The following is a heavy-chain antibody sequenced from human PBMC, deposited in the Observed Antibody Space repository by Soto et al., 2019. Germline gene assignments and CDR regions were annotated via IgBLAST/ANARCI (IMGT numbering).Heavy chain of an antibody. CDR2: IIPILGIA. CDR3: ASSPEDIVVVPAADNWFDP. Sequence: QVQLVQSGAEVKKPGSSVKVSCKASGGTFSSYTISWVRQAPGQGLEWMGRIIPILGIANYAQKFQGRVTITADKSTSTAYMELRSLRSEDTAVYYCASSPEDIVVVPAADNWFDPWGQGTLVTVSS. D-gene: IGHD2-2*01. V-gene: IGHV1-69*02. J-gene: IGHJ5*02. CDR1: GGTFSSYT.